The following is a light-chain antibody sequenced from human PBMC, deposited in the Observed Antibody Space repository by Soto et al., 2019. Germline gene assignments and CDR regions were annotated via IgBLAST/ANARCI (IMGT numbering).Light chain of an antibody. CDR2: KAS. Sequence: DIQMTQSPSTLSASVGDRVTITCRASQSISSGLAWYQQKPGKAPNLLIYKASSLESGVPSRFSGSGSGTEFPLTISSLQPDDFATYYCQQYNSYPLTFGGGTKVEIK. CDR1: QSISSG. CDR3: QQYNSYPLT. J-gene: IGKJ4*01. V-gene: IGKV1-5*03.